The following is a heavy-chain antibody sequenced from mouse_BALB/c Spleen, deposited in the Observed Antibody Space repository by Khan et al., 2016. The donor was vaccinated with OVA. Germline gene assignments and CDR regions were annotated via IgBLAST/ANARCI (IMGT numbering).Heavy chain of an antibody. V-gene: IGHV2-6-4*01. CDR3: ARAYYRYDGYYAMDY. Sequence: QVQLKESGPGLVAPSQSLSITCTVSGFSVSRYNIHWIRQAPGKGLEWLGMIWGGGGTDYNPNLKSRLNISKDKSKSQVFLKMNSLQTDDTAMYYCARAYYRYDGYYAMDYWGQGTSVTVSS. CDR2: IWGGGGT. CDR1: GFSVSRYN. D-gene: IGHD2-14*01. J-gene: IGHJ4*01.